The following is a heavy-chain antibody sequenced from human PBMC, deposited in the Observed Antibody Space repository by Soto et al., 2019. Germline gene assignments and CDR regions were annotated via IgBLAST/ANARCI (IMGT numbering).Heavy chain of an antibody. D-gene: IGHD1-26*01. Sequence: ASVKVSCKASGYTFTSYGISWVRQAPGQGLEWMGWISAYNGNTNYAQKLQGRVTMTTDTSTSTAYMELRSLRSDDTAVYYCARSPSYSGSYFNDYWGKGTLVTVSS. CDR1: GYTFTSYG. CDR2: ISAYNGNT. J-gene: IGHJ4*02. V-gene: IGHV1-18*01. CDR3: ARSPSYSGSYFNDY.